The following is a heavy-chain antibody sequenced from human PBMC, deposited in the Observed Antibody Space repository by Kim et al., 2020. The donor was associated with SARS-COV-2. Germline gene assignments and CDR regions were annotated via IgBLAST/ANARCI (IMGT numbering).Heavy chain of an antibody. J-gene: IGHJ4*02. Sequence: RVTISVDTSKNQFSLKLSSVTAADTAVYYCARRGGIVLMVYAIPRPRYFDYWGQGTLVTVSS. CDR3: ARRGGIVLMVYAIPRPRYFDY. V-gene: IGHV4-34*01. D-gene: IGHD2-8*01.